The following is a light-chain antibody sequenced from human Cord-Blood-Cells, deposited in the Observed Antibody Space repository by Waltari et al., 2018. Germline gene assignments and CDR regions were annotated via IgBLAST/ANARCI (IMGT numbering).Light chain of an antibody. V-gene: IGLV2-11*02. Sequence: QSALTQPRHVSGSPAQSATIPCTATSSDARWYNSVPRYQQHPGKAPKLMIYDVSKRPAGVPDRFSGSKSGNTASLTISGLQAEDEADYHCCSYAGSYTWVFGGGTKLTVL. J-gene: IGLJ3*02. CDR3: CSYAGSYTWV. CDR2: DVS. CDR1: SSDARWYNS.